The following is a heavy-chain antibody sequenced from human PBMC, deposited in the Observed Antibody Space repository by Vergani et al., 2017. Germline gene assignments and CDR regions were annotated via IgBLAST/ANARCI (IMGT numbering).Heavy chain of an antibody. CDR3: ARPIKRGFWEWLLAFDY. V-gene: IGHV1-2*02. CDR2: INPNSGGT. CDR1: GYTFTGYY. Sequence: QVQLVQSGAEVKKPGASVKVSCKASGYTFTGYYMHWVRQAPGQGLEWVGWINPNSGGTNYAQKFQGRVTMTRDTSISTAYMELSRLRSDDTAVYYCARPIKRGFWEWLLAFDYWGQGTLVTVSS. J-gene: IGHJ4*02. D-gene: IGHD3-3*01.